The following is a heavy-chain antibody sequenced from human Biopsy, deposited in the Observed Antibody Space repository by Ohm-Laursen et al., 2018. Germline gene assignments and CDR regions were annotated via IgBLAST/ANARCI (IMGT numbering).Heavy chain of an antibody. V-gene: IGHV4-61*01. Sequence: SETLSLTCTVSGASVSSGSYDWSWIRQPPGKGLEWIGNIYNDVSTKYNPSLRSRVTISADKSANQFSLKLRSVTAADTAAYYCARGYAGLYEAFDFWGQGTVVTVAS. CDR1: GASVSSGSYD. D-gene: IGHD5-18*01. CDR2: IYNDVST. CDR3: ARGYAGLYEAFDF. J-gene: IGHJ3*01.